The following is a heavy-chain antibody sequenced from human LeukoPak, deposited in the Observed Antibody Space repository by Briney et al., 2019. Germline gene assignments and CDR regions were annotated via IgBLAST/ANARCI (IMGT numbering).Heavy chain of an antibody. D-gene: IGHD3-3*01. V-gene: IGHV4-61*02. CDR1: GGSISSGSYY. Sequence: SETLSLTCTVSGGSISSGSYYWSWIRQPAGKGLEWIGRIYTSGSTNYNPSLKSRVTISVDTSKNQFSLKLSSVTAADTAVYYCARHVDEWFYYFDYWGQGTLVTVSS. CDR3: ARHVDEWFYYFDY. CDR2: IYTSGST. J-gene: IGHJ4*02.